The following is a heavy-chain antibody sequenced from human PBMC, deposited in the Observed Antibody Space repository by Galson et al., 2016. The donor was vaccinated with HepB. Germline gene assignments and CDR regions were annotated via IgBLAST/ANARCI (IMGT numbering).Heavy chain of an antibody. V-gene: IGHV3-74*01. CDR3: HVWFGESRYGVDV. D-gene: IGHD3-10*01. CDR2: ISSDGSKT. Sequence: SLRLSCAASGLTSSSYWMHWARQAPGKGLVWVSRISSDGSKTTYADSVKGRFTISRDNAKNTLSLQMNSLRVEDTAVYYCHVWFGESRYGVDVWGQGTTVTVSS. CDR1: GLTSSSYW. J-gene: IGHJ6*02.